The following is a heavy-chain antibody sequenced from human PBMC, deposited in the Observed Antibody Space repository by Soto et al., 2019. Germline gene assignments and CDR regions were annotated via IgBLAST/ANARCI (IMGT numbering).Heavy chain of an antibody. Sequence: ASVKVSCKASGYPFTGPYIYWVRQAPGQGLEWMGWINPSSGGTEFAEKFQGRVTVTRDTSIRTVFLELNSLTSDDTGVYFCARDFRTYSHGVDVWCQGTAVTVSS. D-gene: IGHD4-4*01. CDR3: ARDFRTYSHGVDV. CDR2: INPSSGGT. V-gene: IGHV1-2*02. J-gene: IGHJ6*02. CDR1: GYPFTGPY.